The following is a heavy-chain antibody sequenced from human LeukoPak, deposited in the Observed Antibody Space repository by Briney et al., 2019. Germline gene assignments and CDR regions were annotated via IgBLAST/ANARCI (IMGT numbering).Heavy chain of an antibody. CDR2: INPNSGGT. Sequence: GASVKVSCKASGYTFTGYYMHWVRQAPGQGLEWMGWINPNSGGTNYGQKFQGRVTMTRDTSISTAYMELSRLRSDDTAVYYCARDGCSSTSCYLYYYYYMDVWGKGTTVTVSS. V-gene: IGHV1-2*02. J-gene: IGHJ6*03. D-gene: IGHD2-2*01. CDR3: ARDGCSSTSCYLYYYYYMDV. CDR1: GYTFTGYY.